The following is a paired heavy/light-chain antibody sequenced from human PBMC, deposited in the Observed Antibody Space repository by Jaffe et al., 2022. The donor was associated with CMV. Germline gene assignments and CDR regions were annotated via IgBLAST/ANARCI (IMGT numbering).Light chain of an antibody. Sequence: QSVLTQPPSVSGAPGQRVTISCTGSSSNIGAGYDVHWYQQFPGVAPKLLIYGNSNRPSGVPDRFSGSRSGTSASLAITGLQAEDEAHYFCQSYDSSLSGSWVFGGGTKLTVL. CDR1: SSNIGAGYD. V-gene: IGLV1-40*01. J-gene: IGLJ3*02. CDR3: QSYDSSLSGSWV. CDR2: GNS.
Heavy chain of an antibody. CDR1: GGSISSYY. D-gene: IGHD3-22*01. Sequence: QVQLQESGPGLVKPSETLSLTCTVSGGSISSYYWSWIRQPPGKGLEWIGYIYFGGSTNYNPSLKSRLTISVDTSKNQFSLKLSSVTAADTAVYYCARGQDYYDTSLYQNQPNWFDPWGQGTLVTVSS. CDR2: IYFGGST. J-gene: IGHJ5*02. CDR3: ARGQDYYDTSLYQNQPNWFDP. V-gene: IGHV4-59*01.